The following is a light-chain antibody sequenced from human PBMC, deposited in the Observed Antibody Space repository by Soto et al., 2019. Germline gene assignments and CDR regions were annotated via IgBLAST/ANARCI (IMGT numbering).Light chain of an antibody. J-gene: IGLJ1*01. V-gene: IGLV2-14*03. Sequence: QSVLTQPASVSGSPGQSITISCTGTSSYIGSYNYVSWYQQHPGKAPKLIIYDVSNRPSGVSDRFSRSKSGNTASLTISGLQAEDEADYYCSSYRITGTYVFGTGTKAPS. CDR2: DVS. CDR3: SSYRITGTYV. CDR1: SSYIGSYNY.